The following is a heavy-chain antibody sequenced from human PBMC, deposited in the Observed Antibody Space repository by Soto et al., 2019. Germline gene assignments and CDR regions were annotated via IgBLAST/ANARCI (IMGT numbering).Heavy chain of an antibody. CDR3: ARSEVVVVPAAKEHYYYYYMDV. CDR2: IYYSGGT. J-gene: IGHJ6*03. V-gene: IGHV4-59*08. D-gene: IGHD2-2*01. Sequence: SETLSLTCTVSGGSISSYYWSWIRQPPGKGLEWIGYIYYSGGTNYNPSLKSRVTISVDTSKNQFSLKLSSVTAADTAVYYCARSEVVVVPAAKEHYYYYYMDVWGKGTTVTVSS. CDR1: GGSISSYY.